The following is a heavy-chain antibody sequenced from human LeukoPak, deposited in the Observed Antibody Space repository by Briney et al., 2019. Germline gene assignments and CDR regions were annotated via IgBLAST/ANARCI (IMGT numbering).Heavy chain of an antibody. V-gene: IGHV1-18*01. D-gene: IGHD3-10*01. CDR1: GYTFTSYG. Sequence: ASVKVSCKASGYTFTSYGISWVRQAPGQGLEWMGWISAYNGNTNYAQKLQGRVTMTTDTSTSTAYMELRSLRSDDTAVYYCARDGGFAGFGDYYYYYMDVWGKGTTVTISS. J-gene: IGHJ6*03. CDR3: ARDGGFAGFGDYYYYYMDV. CDR2: ISAYNGNT.